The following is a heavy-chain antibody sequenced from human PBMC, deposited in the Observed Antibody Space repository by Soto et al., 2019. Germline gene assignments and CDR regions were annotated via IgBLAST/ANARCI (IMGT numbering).Heavy chain of an antibody. V-gene: IGHV2-5*01. J-gene: IGHJ5*02. D-gene: IGHD6-13*01. CDR1: GFSLSTSGVG. CDR2: IYWNDDK. Sequence: QITLKESGPTLVKPTQTLTLTCTFSGFSLSTSGVGVGWIRQPPGTALEWLALIYWNDDKRYSPSLKSRLTITRDTSKNQVVLTRTNRDPVDTATYYCAHAPAERQLVLRFDPWGQGTLVTVSS. CDR3: AHAPAERQLVLRFDP.